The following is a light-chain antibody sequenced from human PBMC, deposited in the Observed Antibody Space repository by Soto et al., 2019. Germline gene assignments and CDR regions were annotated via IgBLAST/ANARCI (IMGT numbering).Light chain of an antibody. Sequence: QSVLTQPPSASGTPGQRVTISCSGSSSNIGSNTVNWYQQLPGTAPKLLIYSNDQRPSGVPDRFSGSKSGTSASLAISGLQSEDEADYHCEAWDASLNGHVVFGGGTKVTVL. V-gene: IGLV1-44*01. CDR3: EAWDASLNGHVV. CDR1: SSNIGSNT. J-gene: IGLJ2*01. CDR2: SND.